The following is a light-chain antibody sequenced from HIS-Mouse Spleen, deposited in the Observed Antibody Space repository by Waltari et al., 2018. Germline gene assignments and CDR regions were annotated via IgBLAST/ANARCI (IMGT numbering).Light chain of an antibody. CDR1: SRDVGGSNY. V-gene: IGLV2-14*01. J-gene: IGLJ2*01. CDR3: SSYTSSSTLV. Sequence: QSALTQPASVSGSPGQSITISCPGTSRDVGGSNYVPWYQQHPGKAPKLMIYEVSNRHSGVSNRFSGSKSGNTASLTISGLQAEDEADYYCSSYTSSSTLVFGGGTKLTVL. CDR2: EVS.